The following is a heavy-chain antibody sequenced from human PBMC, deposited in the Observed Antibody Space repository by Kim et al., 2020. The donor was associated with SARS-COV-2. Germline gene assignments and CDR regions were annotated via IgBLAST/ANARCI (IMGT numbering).Heavy chain of an antibody. D-gene: IGHD4-17*01. CDR2: T. J-gene: IGHJ3*02. Sequence: TGYAQKFQGRVTMTRNTSISTAYMERSSLRSEDTAVYYCASYTTDDALDIWGQGTMVTVSS. CDR3: ASYTTDDALDI. V-gene: IGHV1-8*01.